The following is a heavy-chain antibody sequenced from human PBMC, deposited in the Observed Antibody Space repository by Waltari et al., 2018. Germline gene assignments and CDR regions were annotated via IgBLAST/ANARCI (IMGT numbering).Heavy chain of an antibody. CDR2: IKQSGST. CDR3: ARLTSGRIVVVPAALYYFDY. V-gene: IGHV4-34*01. CDR1: GGSFSGYY. D-gene: IGHD2-2*01. J-gene: IGHJ4*02. Sequence: QVQLQQWGAGLLKPSETLSLTCAVYGGSFSGYYWSWIRQPPGKGRGGIGEIKQSGSTNDNPSLKSRVTISVDTSKNQFSLKLSSETAADTAVYYCARLTSGRIVVVPAALYYFDYWGQGTLVTVSS.